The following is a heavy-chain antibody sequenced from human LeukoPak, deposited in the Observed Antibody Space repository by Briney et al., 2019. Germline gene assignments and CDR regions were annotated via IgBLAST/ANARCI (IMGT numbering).Heavy chain of an antibody. CDR3: TRHYFSD. Sequence: GVSLRLSCAASGITVSANYWNWVRQAPGKGLEWVSVISSGGSTSYADSVKGRFTISRDNSKNTLYLQMNSLRAEDTAVYYCTRHYFSDWGQGTLVTVSS. CDR1: GITVSANY. J-gene: IGHJ4*02. CDR2: ISSGGST. V-gene: IGHV3-66*04. D-gene: IGHD2-15*01.